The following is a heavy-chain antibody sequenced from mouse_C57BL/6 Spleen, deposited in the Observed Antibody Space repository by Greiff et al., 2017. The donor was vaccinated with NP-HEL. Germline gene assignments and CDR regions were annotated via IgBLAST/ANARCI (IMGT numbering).Heavy chain of an antibody. CDR1: GYAFSSSW. J-gene: IGHJ2*01. V-gene: IGHV1-82*01. Sequence: VQLQQSGPELVKPGASVKISCKASGYAFSSSWMNWVKQRPGKGLEWIGRIYPGDGDTNYNGKFKGKATLTADRSSSTAYMQLSSLTSEDSAVYFCARADEYVDYWGRGTTLTVSA. CDR2: IYPGDGDT. CDR3: ARADEYVDY.